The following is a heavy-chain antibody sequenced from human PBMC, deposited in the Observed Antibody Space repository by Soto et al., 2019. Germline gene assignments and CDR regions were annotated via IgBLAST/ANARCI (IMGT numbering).Heavy chain of an antibody. V-gene: IGHV5-10-1*01. CDR2: IDPSDAYT. CDR1: GYSFSSYW. D-gene: IGHD2-2*01. J-gene: IGHJ6*02. Sequence: PGESLKISCKGFGYSFSSYWISWVRQMPGKGLEWMGRIDPSDAYTNYSPSFQGHVTISTDKSISTAYLQWSSLRASDTAMYYWASRYCGSTSCQSNYYAMDVWGQGTTVTVSS. CDR3: ASRYCGSTSCQSNYYAMDV.